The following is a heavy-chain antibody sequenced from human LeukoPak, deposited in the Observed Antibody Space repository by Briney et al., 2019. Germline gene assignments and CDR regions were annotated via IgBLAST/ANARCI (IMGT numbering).Heavy chain of an antibody. CDR2: IILIFGTA. CDR3: ARECPDCRDGYNYFGY. V-gene: IGHV1-69*13. CDR1: GGTFSSYA. J-gene: IGHJ4*02. D-gene: IGHD5-24*01. Sequence: SVKVSCKASGGTFSSYAISWVRQAPGQGLEWMGGIILIFGTANYAQKFQGRVTITADESTSTAYMELSSLRSEDTAVYYCARECPDCRDGYNYFGYWGQGTLVTVSS.